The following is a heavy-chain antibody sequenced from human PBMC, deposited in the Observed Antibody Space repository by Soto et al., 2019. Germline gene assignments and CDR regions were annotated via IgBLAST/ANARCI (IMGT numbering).Heavy chain of an antibody. Sequence: QVQLVQSGAEVKKPGASVKVSCKASGYTFTSYGISWVRQAPGHGLEWMGWISAYNGNTNYAQKLQGRVTMTTDTSTSTAYMELRSLRSDDTAVYYCARDSNVLLWFGELLGDYWGQGTLVTVSS. J-gene: IGHJ4*02. D-gene: IGHD3-10*01. CDR2: ISAYNGNT. V-gene: IGHV1-18*01. CDR3: ARDSNVLLWFGELLGDY. CDR1: GYTFTSYG.